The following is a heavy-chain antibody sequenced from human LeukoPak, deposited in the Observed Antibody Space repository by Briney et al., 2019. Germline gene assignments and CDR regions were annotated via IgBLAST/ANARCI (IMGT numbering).Heavy chain of an antibody. CDR2: IWSDGTNT. V-gene: IGHV3-33*01. Sequence: GGSLRLSCAATGFTFNHYGMHWVRQAPGKGLEWVAVIWSDGTNTYYTDSVKGRFTISRVDSEKTVYLQMKSLRPEDTGVYYCARDAQRGFDYSNTLQYWGQGTPVTVST. D-gene: IGHD4-11*01. CDR3: ARDAQRGFDYSNTLQY. CDR1: GFTFNHYG. J-gene: IGHJ4*02.